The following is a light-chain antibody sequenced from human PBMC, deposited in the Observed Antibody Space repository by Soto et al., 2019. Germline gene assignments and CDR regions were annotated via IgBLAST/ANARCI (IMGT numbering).Light chain of an antibody. J-gene: IGLJ1*01. CDR2: GNS. V-gene: IGLV1-40*01. CDR3: QSYDSSLSGSGV. CDR1: SSNIGAGYD. Sequence: QSVLTQPPSVSGAPGQRVTISCTGSSSNIGAGYDVHWYQQLPGTAPKLLIYGNSNRPSGVPDRFSGSKSRTSASLAITGLQAEDEADYYCQSYDSSLSGSGVFGTGTQLTVL.